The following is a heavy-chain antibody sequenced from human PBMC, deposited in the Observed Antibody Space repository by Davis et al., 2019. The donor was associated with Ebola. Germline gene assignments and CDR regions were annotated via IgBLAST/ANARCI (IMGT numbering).Heavy chain of an antibody. V-gene: IGHV1-8*01. CDR2: MNPNSGNT. J-gene: IGHJ6*02. Sequence: AASVKVSCKASGYAFTSYDINWVRQATGQGLEWMGWMNPNSGNTGYVERFQGRVTMSRNTSISTAYMELSSLRSEDTAVYYCARSGVRGHYNGMDVWGQGTTVTVSS. CDR1: GYAFTSYD. D-gene: IGHD1-14*01. CDR3: ARSGVRGHYNGMDV.